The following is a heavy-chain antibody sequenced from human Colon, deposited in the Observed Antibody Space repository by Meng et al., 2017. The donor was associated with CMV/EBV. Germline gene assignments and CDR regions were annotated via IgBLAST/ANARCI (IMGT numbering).Heavy chain of an antibody. V-gene: IGHV1-69*01. CDR3: ARVICGGDCYLDY. Sequence: QVQLEQSGAEVKKPGSSVKVSCKASKGTFTSYPISLVRQGPGQGFEWVGGIITISGTTDYAQKFQGRVTITADESTSTAYMKLSNLRSEDTAIYYCARVICGGDCYLDYWGRGTLVTVSS. D-gene: IGHD2-21*02. CDR1: KGTFTSYP. CDR2: IITISGTT. J-gene: IGHJ4*02.